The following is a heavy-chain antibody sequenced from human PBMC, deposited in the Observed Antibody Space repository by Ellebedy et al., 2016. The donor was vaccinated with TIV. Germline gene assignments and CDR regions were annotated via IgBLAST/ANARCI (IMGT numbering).Heavy chain of an antibody. Sequence: AASVKVSCKASGYTFTSYAMHWVRQAPGQRLEWMGWINAGNGNTKYSQKFQGRVTITRDTSASTAYMELSSLRSEDTAVYYCARTYYDFWSGYQSFDYWGQGTLVTVSS. J-gene: IGHJ4*02. CDR1: GYTFTSYA. V-gene: IGHV1-3*01. CDR3: ARTYYDFWSGYQSFDY. D-gene: IGHD3-3*01. CDR2: INAGNGNT.